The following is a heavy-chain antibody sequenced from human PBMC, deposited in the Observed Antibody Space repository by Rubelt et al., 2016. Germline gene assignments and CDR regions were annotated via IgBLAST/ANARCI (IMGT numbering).Heavy chain of an antibody. V-gene: IGHV4-59*08. CDR1: GGSISSYY. CDR3: ARLHRTASFLDY. Sequence: QVQLQESGPGLVKPSETLSLTCTVSGGSISSYYWSWIRQPPGKGLEWIGYIYYSGSTNYNPSLKSRVTISVDTSKNRFSLKLSSVTAADTAVYYCARLHRTASFLDYWGQGTLVTVSS. J-gene: IGHJ4*02. D-gene: IGHD3-3*01. CDR2: IYYSGST.